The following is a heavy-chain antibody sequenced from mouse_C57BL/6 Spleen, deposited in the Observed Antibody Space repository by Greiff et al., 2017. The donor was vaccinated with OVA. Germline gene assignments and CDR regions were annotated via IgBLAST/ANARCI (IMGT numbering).Heavy chain of an antibody. CDR1: GFSLTSYA. CDR2: IWTGGGT. V-gene: IGHV2-9-1*01. J-gene: IGHJ3*01. Sequence: VQLVESGPGLVAPSQSLSITCTVSGFSLTSYAISWVRQPPGKGLEWLGVIWTGGGTNYNSALKSRLSISKDNSKSQVFLKMNSLQTDDTARYYCARFYYDYDTAPWFAYWGQGTLVTVSA. CDR3: ARFYYDYDTAPWFAY. D-gene: IGHD2-4*01.